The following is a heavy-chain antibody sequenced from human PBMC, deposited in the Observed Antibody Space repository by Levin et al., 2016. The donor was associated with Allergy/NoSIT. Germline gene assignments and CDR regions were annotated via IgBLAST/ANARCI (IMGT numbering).Heavy chain of an antibody. CDR3: ARAEASTMYYFDF. Sequence: WVRQAPGQGPEWMGWMNLDSGGTNYAQKFEGRVTMTRDTSINTAYMEVNRVRSDDTAEYFCARAEASTMYYFDFWGPGTLVTVSS. CDR2: MNLDSGGT. V-gene: IGHV1-2*02. D-gene: IGHD2-8*01. J-gene: IGHJ4*02.